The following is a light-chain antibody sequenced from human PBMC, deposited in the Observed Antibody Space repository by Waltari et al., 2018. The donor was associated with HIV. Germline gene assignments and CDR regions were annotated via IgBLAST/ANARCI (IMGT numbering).Light chain of an antibody. V-gene: IGLV1-40*01. Sequence: QSVLTQPPSVSGAPGQRVPISCTGSSSNIGAGHDVHWYQQLPGTAPKLLIYANINRPSGVPDRFSGSKSGSSASLAITGLQAEDEAHYYCQSFDSSLTTSGVIFGGGTKLTVL. CDR3: QSFDSSLTTSGVI. CDR1: SSNIGAGHD. J-gene: IGLJ2*01. CDR2: ANI.